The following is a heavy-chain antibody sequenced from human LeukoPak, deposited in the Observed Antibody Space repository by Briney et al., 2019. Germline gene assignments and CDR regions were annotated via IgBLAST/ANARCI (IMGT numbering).Heavy chain of an antibody. Sequence: SETLSLTCTVSGGSISSGGYYWSWIRQPPGKGLEWIGYIYHSGSTYYNPSLKSRVTISVDRSKNQSSLKLSSVTAADTAVYYCARAVDWFDPWGQGTLVTVSS. CDR3: ARAVDWFDP. CDR2: IYHSGST. V-gene: IGHV4-30-2*01. CDR1: GGSISSGGYY. J-gene: IGHJ5*02.